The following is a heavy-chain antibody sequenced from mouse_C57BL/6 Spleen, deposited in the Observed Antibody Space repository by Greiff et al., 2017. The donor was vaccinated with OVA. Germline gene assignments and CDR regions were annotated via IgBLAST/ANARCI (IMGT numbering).Heavy chain of an antibody. V-gene: IGHV1-83*01. D-gene: IGHD1-1*01. CDR2: YPGSGNTY. J-gene: IGHJ4*01. Sequence: VQLKESGPELVKPGASAKMSCKASGYTFTDYYMHWVKQKPGKGLEWIGEIYPGSGNTYYNEKFKGKAKLTADTSSSTAYMQLSSLTSEDSAVYFCARLLRFYYAMDYWGQGTSVTVSS. CDR3: RLLRFYYAMDY. CDR1: YTFTDYYM.